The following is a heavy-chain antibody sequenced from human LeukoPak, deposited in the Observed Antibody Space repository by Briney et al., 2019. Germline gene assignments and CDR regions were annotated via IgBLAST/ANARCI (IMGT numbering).Heavy chain of an antibody. V-gene: IGHV1-3*01. D-gene: IGHD6-13*01. CDR3: AREDGLYSSSWYPPEPLDY. Sequence: ASVKVSCKASGGTFSSYAISWVRQAPGQRLEWMGWINAGNGNTKYSQKFQGRVTITRDTSASTAYTELSSLRSEDTAVYYCAREDGLYSSSWYPPEPLDYWGQGTLVTVSS. CDR2: INAGNGNT. J-gene: IGHJ4*02. CDR1: GGTFSSYA.